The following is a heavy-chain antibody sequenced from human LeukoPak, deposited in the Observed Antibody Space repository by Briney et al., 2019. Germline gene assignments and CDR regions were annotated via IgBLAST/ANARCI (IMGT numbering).Heavy chain of an antibody. CDR2: ISSSSSYI. CDR1: GFTFSSYS. D-gene: IGHD5-24*01. CDR3: ARGGRWLQPYYFDY. Sequence: GGSLRLSCAASGFTFSSYSMNWVRQAPGKGLEWVSSISSSSSYIYYADSVKGRFTISRDNAKNSLYLQMNSLRAEDTAVYYCARGGRWLQPYYFDYWGQGTLVTVSS. V-gene: IGHV3-21*01. J-gene: IGHJ4*02.